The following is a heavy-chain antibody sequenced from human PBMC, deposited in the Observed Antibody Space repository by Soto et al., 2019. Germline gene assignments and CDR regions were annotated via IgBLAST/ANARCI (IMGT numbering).Heavy chain of an antibody. J-gene: IGHJ4*02. V-gene: IGHV1-18*01. D-gene: IGHD2-21*02. CDR1: GYTFTSYG. CDR2: ISAYNGNT. CDR3: ARAPIVVVTATTPGPLDY. Sequence: ASVRSPARASGYTFTSYGISWVRQAPGQGLEWMGWISAYNGNTNYAQKLQGRVTMTTDTSTSTAYMELRSLRSDDTAVYYCARAPIVVVTATTPGPLDYWGQGTLVTVSS.